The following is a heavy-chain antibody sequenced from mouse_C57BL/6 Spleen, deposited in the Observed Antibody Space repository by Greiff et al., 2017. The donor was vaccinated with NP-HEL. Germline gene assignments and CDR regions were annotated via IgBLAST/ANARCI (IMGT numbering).Heavy chain of an antibody. V-gene: IGHV14-4*01. J-gene: IGHJ4*01. Sequence: EVQLQQSGAELVRPGASVKLSCTASGFNIKDDYMHWVKQRPEQGLEWIGWIDPENGDTEYASKFQGKATITADTSSNTAYLQLSSLTSEDTAVYYCTRFYYGNYQAMDYWGQGTSVTVSS. CDR3: TRFYYGNYQAMDY. CDR1: GFNIKDDY. CDR2: IDPENGDT. D-gene: IGHD2-1*01.